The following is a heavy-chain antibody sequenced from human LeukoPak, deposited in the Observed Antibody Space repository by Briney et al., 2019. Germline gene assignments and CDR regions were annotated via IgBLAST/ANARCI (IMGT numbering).Heavy chain of an antibody. Sequence: PSETLSLTCTVSGGSISNTNYYWGWIRQPPGKGLEWIGSVYYSGTTYYNSSLKSRVTISVDTSKNQFSLKLSSVIAADTAVYYCVRYSMWGSYRYYFDYWGQGTLVTVSS. CDR1: GGSISNTNYY. D-gene: IGHD3-16*02. J-gene: IGHJ4*02. CDR3: VRYSMWGSYRYYFDY. CDR2: VYYSGTT. V-gene: IGHV4-39*01.